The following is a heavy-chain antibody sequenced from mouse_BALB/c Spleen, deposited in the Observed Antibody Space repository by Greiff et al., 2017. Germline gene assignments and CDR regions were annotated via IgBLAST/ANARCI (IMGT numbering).Heavy chain of an antibody. CDR2: ISYSGST. V-gene: IGHV3-2*02. CDR1: GYSITSDYA. Sequence: ESGPGLVKPSQSLSLTCTVTGYSITSDYAWNWIRQFPGNKLEWMGYISYSGSTSYNPSLKSRISITRDTSKNQFFLQLNSVTTEDTATYYCAREGGGYYGFAYWGQGTLVTVSA. CDR3: AREGGGYYGFAY. D-gene: IGHD2-3*01. J-gene: IGHJ3*01.